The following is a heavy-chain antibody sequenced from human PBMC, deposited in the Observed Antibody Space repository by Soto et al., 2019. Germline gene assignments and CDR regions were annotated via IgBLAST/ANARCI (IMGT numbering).Heavy chain of an antibody. Sequence: PGGSLRLSCAASGSTFSDYYMSWIRQAPGKGLEWVSYISSSGSTIYYADSVKGRFTISRDNAKNSLYLQMNSLRAEDTAVYYCAREAGVLAVWAWFDPWGQGTLVTVSS. J-gene: IGHJ5*02. CDR2: ISSSGSTI. D-gene: IGHD3-3*02. CDR1: GSTFSDYY. V-gene: IGHV3-11*01. CDR3: AREAGVLAVWAWFDP.